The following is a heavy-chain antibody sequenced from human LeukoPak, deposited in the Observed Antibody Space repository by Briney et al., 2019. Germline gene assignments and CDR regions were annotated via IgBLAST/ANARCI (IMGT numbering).Heavy chain of an antibody. CDR1: GYTFVGYY. V-gene: IGHV1-2*02. CDR2: INPNSGGT. Sequence: ASVKVSCQASGYTFVGYYMHWVRQAPGQGLEWMGSINPNSGGTNYAQKFQGRVTMTRDTSISTAYMKLSSLRSDDTAVYYCARVSEELVIDHWGQGTLVTVS. CDR3: ARVSEELVIDH. J-gene: IGHJ4*02. D-gene: IGHD2-8*02.